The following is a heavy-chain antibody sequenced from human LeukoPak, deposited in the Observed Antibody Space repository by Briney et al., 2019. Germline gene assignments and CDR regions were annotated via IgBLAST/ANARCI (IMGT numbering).Heavy chain of an antibody. V-gene: IGHV3-23*01. D-gene: IGHD2-2*01. CDR2: ISSSGGST. CDR3: AREVVVPAAPNWFDP. Sequence: PGGSLRLSCAASGFTFSSYAMSWVRQAPGKGLEWVSAISSSGGSTYYADSVKGRFTISRDNAKNSLYLQMNSLRAEDAAVYYCAREVVVPAAPNWFDPWGQGTLVTVSS. J-gene: IGHJ5*02. CDR1: GFTFSSYA.